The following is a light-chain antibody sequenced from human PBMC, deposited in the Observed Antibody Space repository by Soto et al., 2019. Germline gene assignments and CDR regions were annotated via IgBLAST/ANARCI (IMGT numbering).Light chain of an antibody. J-gene: IGKJ4*01. CDR1: QNIDKNY. Sequence: IVFTQSPGTLSLSPGESATLSCRASQNIDKNYLAWFQHKPGQAPSLLIYDASMRATGVPDRFSGSGSGTDFTLTVSRMEPEDFAVFYCQQYAHSPLTFGGGTKVDIK. CDR3: QQYAHSPLT. CDR2: DAS. V-gene: IGKV3-20*01.